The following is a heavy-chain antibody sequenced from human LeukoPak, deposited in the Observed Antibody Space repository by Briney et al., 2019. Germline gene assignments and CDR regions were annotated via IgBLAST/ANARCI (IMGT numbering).Heavy chain of an antibody. CDR2: INSDGSST. Sequence: GGSLRLSCAASGFTFSSYWMHWVRQVPGKGLVWVSRINSDGSSTSYADSVKGRFTISRDNAKNTLYLQMNSLGAEDTAVYYCARGSRSWPADYWGQGTLATVSS. D-gene: IGHD6-13*01. J-gene: IGHJ4*02. V-gene: IGHV3-74*01. CDR1: GFTFSSYW. CDR3: ARGSRSWPADY.